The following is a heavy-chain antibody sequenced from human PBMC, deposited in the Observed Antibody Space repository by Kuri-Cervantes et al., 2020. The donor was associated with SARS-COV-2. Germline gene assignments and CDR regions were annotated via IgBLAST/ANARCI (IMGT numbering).Heavy chain of an antibody. CDR2: ISGSGGST. J-gene: IGHJ2*01. V-gene: IGHV3-23*01. CDR3: ATDRDYGGKYWYFDL. CDR1: GYTFSSYA. Sequence: GGSLRSSCAASGYTFSSYAMSWVRQAPGKGLEWVSAISGSGGSTYYADSVKGRFTISRDNSKNTLYLQMNSLRAEDTAVYYCATDRDYGGKYWYFDLWGRGTV. D-gene: IGHD4-23*01.